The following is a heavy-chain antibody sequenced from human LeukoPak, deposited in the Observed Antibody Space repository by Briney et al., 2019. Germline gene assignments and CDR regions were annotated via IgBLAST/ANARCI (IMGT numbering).Heavy chain of an antibody. CDR2: IYHSGST. V-gene: IGHV4-38-2*01. Sequence: PSETLSLTCAVSGYSISSGYYWGWIRQPPGKGLEWIGSIYHSGSTFYNPSLKSRVTISVDTSKNRFSLKLTSVTAADTAAYYCAKVAPSDFDYWGQGTLVTVSS. J-gene: IGHJ4*02. CDR3: AKVAPSDFDY. D-gene: IGHD2-15*01. CDR1: GYSISSGYY.